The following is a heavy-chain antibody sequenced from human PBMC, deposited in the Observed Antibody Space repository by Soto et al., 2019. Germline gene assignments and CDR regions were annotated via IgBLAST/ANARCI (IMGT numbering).Heavy chain of an antibody. V-gene: IGHV3-48*02. CDR1: GCKCISYS. J-gene: IGHJ4*02. D-gene: IGHD3-22*01. CDR3: ARGLYYYDSRGYWGY. CDR2: IGSSSSTI. Sequence: GPIRPPRTASGCKCISYSGSCVRQAPGKGLEWVLYIGSSSSTIYYAGSVKGRFTISRDNAKNSLYLQMNSLRDEDTAVYYCARGLYYYDSRGYWGYWGQGTLVTVSS.